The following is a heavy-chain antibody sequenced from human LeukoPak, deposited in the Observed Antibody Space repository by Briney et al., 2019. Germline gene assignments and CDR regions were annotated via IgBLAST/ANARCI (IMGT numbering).Heavy chain of an antibody. Sequence: ASVKVSCKASGYTFTGYYMHWVRQAPGQGLEWMGWINPNSGGTNYAQKFQGRVTMTRDTSISTAYMELSRLRSDDTAVYYCARDGNTILQSPDDAFDIWGQGTMVTVSS. J-gene: IGHJ3*02. CDR3: ARDGNTILQSPDDAFDI. V-gene: IGHV1-2*02. CDR1: GYTFTGYY. D-gene: IGHD3-3*01. CDR2: INPNSGGT.